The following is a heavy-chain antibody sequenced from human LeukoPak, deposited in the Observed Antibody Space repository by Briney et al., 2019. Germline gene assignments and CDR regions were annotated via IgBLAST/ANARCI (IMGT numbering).Heavy chain of an antibody. D-gene: IGHD1-26*01. CDR2: IYTGGST. CDR3: ARLGLSGSCYPYYFDY. CDR1: GGSISSYY. Sequence: SETLSLTCTVSGGSISSYYWSWIRQPPGKGLEWIGYIYTGGSTNYNPSLKSRVTISVDTSKNQFSLKLSSVTAADTAVYYCARLGLSGSCYPYYFDYWGQGTLVTVSS. V-gene: IGHV4-4*09. J-gene: IGHJ4*02.